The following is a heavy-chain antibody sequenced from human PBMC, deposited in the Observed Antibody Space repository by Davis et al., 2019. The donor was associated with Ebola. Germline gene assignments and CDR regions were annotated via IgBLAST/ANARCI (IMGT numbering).Heavy chain of an antibody. CDR2: ISGSGGST. J-gene: IGHJ4*02. CDR3: ASRHLGIAAREVY. D-gene: IGHD6-6*01. Sequence: GGSLRLSCAASGFTFSSYWMHWVRQAPGKGLEWVSAISGSGGSTYYADSVKGRFTISRDNSKNTLYLQMNSLRAEDTAVYYCASRHLGIAAREVYWGQGTLVTVSS. CDR1: GFTFSSYW. V-gene: IGHV3-23*01.